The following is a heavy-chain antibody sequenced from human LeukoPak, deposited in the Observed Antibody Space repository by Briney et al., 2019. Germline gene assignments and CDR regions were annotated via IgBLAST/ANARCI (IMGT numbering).Heavy chain of an antibody. CDR3: ARGRWGSGWTFDY. V-gene: IGHV3-11*01. D-gene: IGHD6-19*01. J-gene: IGHJ4*02. Sequence: GGSLRLSCAASRFTFSDYYMSWIPPAPGKGLEWVSYISSSGSTIYYAHSVKGRFTISSDNAKNSLYLQMNSLRAKDTAVYYCARGRWGSGWTFDYWGQGTLVTVSS. CDR2: ISSSGSTI. CDR1: RFTFSDYY.